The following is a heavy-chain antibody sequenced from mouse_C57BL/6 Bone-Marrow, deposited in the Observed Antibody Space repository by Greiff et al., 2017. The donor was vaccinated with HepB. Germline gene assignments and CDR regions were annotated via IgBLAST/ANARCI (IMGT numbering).Heavy chain of an antibody. CDR3: TRRGIYDYALSY. CDR1: GYTFTSYW. J-gene: IGHJ2*01. V-gene: IGHV1-64*01. CDR2: IHPNSGST. D-gene: IGHD2-4*01. Sequence: VQLQQPGAELVKPGASVKLSCKASGYTFTSYWMHWVKQRPGQGLEWIGMIHPNSGSTNYNEKFKSKATLTVDKSSSTSYMQLSSLTSEYSAVYYCTRRGIYDYALSYWGQGTTLTVSS.